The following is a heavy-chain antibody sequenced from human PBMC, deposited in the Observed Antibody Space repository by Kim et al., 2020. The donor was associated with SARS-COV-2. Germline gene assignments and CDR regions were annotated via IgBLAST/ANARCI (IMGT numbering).Heavy chain of an antibody. CDR3: ARDSEFIYDY. D-gene: IGHD3-10*01. Sequence: ASVKVSCKTSGYIFTTSGIGWVQQAPGQGLEWVGWINPFNYDRNYAQKFQGRVTMTMDTSTSTVYMELRGLTSDDTAVFYCARDSEFIYDYWGQGTLVTVSS. CDR2: INPFNYDR. J-gene: IGHJ4*02. CDR1: GYIFTTSG. V-gene: IGHV1-18*04.